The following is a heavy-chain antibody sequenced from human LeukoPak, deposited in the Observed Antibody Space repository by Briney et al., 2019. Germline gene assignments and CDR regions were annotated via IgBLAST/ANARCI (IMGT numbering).Heavy chain of an antibody. CDR3: ARVVIAVVATRNDAFDI. CDR2: INHSGST. D-gene: IGHD6-19*01. CDR1: GGSFSGYY. J-gene: IGHJ3*02. Sequence: SETLSLTCAVYGGSFSGYYWSWIRQPPGKGLEWIGEINHSGSTNYNPSLKSRVTISVDTSKNQFSLKLSSVTAADTAVYYCARVVIAVVATRNDAFDIWGQGTMVTVSS. V-gene: IGHV4-34*01.